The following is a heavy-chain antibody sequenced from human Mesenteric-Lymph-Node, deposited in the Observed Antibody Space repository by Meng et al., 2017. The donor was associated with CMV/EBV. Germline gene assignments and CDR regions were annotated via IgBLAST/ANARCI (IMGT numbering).Heavy chain of an antibody. Sequence: LSLTCAASRFAFNTRNMNWVRQAPGKGLEWVSSISSSTNYIYYADSVKGRFTISRDNAKNSLYLQMDSLRAEDTAVYYCARDLYYGDPAAFDLWGQGTMVTVSS. D-gene: IGHD4-17*01. CDR2: ISSSTNYI. V-gene: IGHV3-21*01. J-gene: IGHJ3*01. CDR3: ARDLYYGDPAAFDL. CDR1: RFAFNTRN.